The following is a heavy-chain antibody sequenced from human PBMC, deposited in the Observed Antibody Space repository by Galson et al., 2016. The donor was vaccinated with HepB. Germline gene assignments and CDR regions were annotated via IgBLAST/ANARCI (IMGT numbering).Heavy chain of an antibody. D-gene: IGHD5-12*01. CDR1: GDSVSSNSAT. V-gene: IGHV6-1*01. J-gene: IGHJ6*02. CDR2: TYYRSKWYN. Sequence: CAISGDSVSSNSATRNWIRQSPSRGLEWLGRTYYRSKWYNDYVLSVKSRITINPDTSKNQFSLQLNSVTPEDTAVYYCARVRSGYSGYANPYYYGMDVWGQGTTVTVSS. CDR3: ARVRSGYSGYANPYYYGMDV.